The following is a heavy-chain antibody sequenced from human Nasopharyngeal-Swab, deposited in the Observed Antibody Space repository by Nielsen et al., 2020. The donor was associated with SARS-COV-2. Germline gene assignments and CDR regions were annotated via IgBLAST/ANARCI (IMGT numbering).Heavy chain of an antibody. D-gene: IGHD2/OR15-2a*01. CDR2: IVGSGDISGSGGRT. J-gene: IGHJ4*02. Sequence: GEALKISCVASGYFFRTYGMSWVREASGKGLEWVAAIVGSGDISGSGGRTYYADSVKGRFTISRDNSKNTLSLQMNSLRAEDTAVYYCAKDLRGPYFFWGQGTLVTVSS. CDR3: AKDLRGPYFF. CDR1: GYFFRTYG. V-gene: IGHV3-23*01.